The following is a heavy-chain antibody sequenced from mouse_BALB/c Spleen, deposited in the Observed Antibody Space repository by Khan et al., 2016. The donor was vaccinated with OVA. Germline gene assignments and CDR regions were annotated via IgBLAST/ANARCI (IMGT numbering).Heavy chain of an antibody. CDR2: ISYSGRT. Sequence: EVQLVESGPGLVKPSQSLSLTCTVTGYSITSDYAWNWIRQFPGNKLEWMGYISYSGRTSYNPSLKSRISVTRDTSKNQFFLQLNSVTTEDTATYDCAMGLTYWGQGTLVTVSA. J-gene: IGHJ3*01. CDR1: GYSITSDYA. CDR3: AMGLTY. D-gene: IGHD4-1*01. V-gene: IGHV3-2*02.